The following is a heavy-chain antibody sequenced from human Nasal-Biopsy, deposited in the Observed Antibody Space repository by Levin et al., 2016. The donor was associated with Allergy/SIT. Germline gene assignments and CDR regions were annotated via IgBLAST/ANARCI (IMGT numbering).Heavy chain of an antibody. J-gene: IGHJ4*02. Sequence: SETLSLTCGVYAGSFSDYYWTWIRQSPGKGLEWIGEVNHSGSTDYNPTLKNRIIISLDTSKRRLSLWLTSLTTADTAIYYCARGAPPRGPKTFDDWGQGTLVTVSS. D-gene: IGHD1-14*01. CDR1: AGSFSDYY. CDR3: ARGAPPRGPKTFDD. V-gene: IGHV4-34*01. CDR2: VNHSGST.